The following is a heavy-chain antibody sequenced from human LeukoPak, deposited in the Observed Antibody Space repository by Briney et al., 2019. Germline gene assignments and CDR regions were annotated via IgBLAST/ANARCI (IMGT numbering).Heavy chain of an antibody. D-gene: IGHD4-17*01. J-gene: IGHJ4*02. V-gene: IGHV4-39*01. CDR2: MYSGGSA. CDR3: ARGPKWLRTATTVYCQLDY. Sequence: SETLSLTCTLPVGSISGGPYSWGSIPQPPGNGLQCIGRMYSGGSAYYNPSLKSRVTLSVDTFKNQFSLKLSSVTAADTAVYYCARGPKWLRTATTVYCQLDYWGQGTLVTVSS. CDR1: VGSISGGPYS.